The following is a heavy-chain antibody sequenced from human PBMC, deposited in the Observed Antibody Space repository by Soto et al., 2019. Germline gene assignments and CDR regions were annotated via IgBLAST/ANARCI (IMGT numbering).Heavy chain of an antibody. V-gene: IGHV3-23*01. CDR1: GFTFSSYA. J-gene: IGHJ3*02. Sequence: EVQLLESGGGLVQPGGSLRLSCAASGFTFSSYAMSWVRQAPGKGLEWVSAISGSGGSKYYADSVKGRFTISRDNSKNTLYLQMNSLRAEDTAVYYCAKDCRPFMVRVVMINAFDIWGQGTMVTVSS. D-gene: IGHD3-10*01. CDR2: ISGSGGSK. CDR3: AKDCRPFMVRVVMINAFDI.